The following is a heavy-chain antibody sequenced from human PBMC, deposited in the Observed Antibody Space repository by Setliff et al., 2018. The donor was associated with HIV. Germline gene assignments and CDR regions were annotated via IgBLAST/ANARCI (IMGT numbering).Heavy chain of an antibody. Sequence: SETLSLTCNVSGFSIGNFYYWGWVRQPPRKGLEWVGSMYPNGRTYYNPSVKSRVTISVDTSKNQFFLKLSSVTAADTAMYYCATPHREREDDAFDIWGQGTKVTVSS. CDR2: MYPNGRT. CDR1: GFSIGNFYY. D-gene: IGHD1-1*01. V-gene: IGHV4-38-2*02. CDR3: ATPHREREDDAFDI. J-gene: IGHJ3*02.